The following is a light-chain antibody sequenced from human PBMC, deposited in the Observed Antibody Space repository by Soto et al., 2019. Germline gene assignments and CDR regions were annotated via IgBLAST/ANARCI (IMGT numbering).Light chain of an antibody. J-gene: IGLJ2*01. CDR3: QSYDDSLSGSGV. CDR2: GNN. Sequence: QSALTQPPSVSGAPGQRVSISCSGTTSNIGTGYDVHWYQQLPGTAPKLVIYGNNNRPSGVPDRFSGSRSGTSASLVITGLQAEDEADYYCQSYDDSLSGSGVFGGGTKLTVL. CDR1: TSNIGTGYD. V-gene: IGLV1-40*01.